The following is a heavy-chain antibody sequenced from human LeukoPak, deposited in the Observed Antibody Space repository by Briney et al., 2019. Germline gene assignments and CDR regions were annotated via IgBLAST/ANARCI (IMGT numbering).Heavy chain of an antibody. V-gene: IGHV4-39*07. CDR1: GDSISSSSFF. CDR3: ARGLEVRARVGYHYYMDV. J-gene: IGHJ6*03. CDR2: VYSENT. Sequence: PSETLSLTCTVSGDSISSSSFFWGWIRQPPGKGLEWIGAVYSENTYYNPSLKSRVSISVDTSKNQFSLTMSSVTAADTAVYFCARGLEVRARVGYHYYMDVWGKGTTVTVSS. D-gene: IGHD1-26*01.